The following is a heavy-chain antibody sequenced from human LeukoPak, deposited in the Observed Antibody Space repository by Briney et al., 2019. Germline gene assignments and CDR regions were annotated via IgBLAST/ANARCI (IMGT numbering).Heavy chain of an antibody. V-gene: IGHV1-2*06. CDR2: INPNSGGT. J-gene: IGHJ6*02. CDR3: ARVRYYYDSSGYYYYYYGMDV. CDR1: GYTFTGYY. Sequence: ASVKVSCKASGYTFTGYYMHWVRQAPGQGLEWMGRINPNSGGTNYAQKFQGRVTMTRDTSISTAYKELSRLRSDDTAVYYCARVRYYYDSSGYYYYYYGMDVWGQGTTVTVSS. D-gene: IGHD3-22*01.